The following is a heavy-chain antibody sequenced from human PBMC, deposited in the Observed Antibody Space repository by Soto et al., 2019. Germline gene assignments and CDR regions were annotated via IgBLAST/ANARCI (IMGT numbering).Heavy chain of an antibody. J-gene: IGHJ5*01. Sequence: GGSLRLSCTASGFSFSSYTMNWVRQAPGKGLQWVASITNRGTHTYSADSVKGRFTISRDNDKNSLYLQMNNLRAEDTATYYCTRAHEVAWFDSWGLGTLVTVSS. V-gene: IGHV3-21*06. CDR2: ITNRGTHT. CDR1: GFSFSSYT. D-gene: IGHD2-15*01. CDR3: TRAHEVAWFDS.